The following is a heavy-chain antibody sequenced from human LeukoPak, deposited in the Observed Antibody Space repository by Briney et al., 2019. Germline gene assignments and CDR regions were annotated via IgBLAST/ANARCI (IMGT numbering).Heavy chain of an antibody. V-gene: IGHV1-69*05. CDR3: ARDHVYYYDSSGLVY. Sequence: GSSVKVSCKASGGTFSSYAISWVRQAPGQGLEWMGGIIPIFGTANYAQKFQGRVTITTDESTSTAYMELSSLRSGDTAVYYCARDHVYYYDSSGLVYWGQGTLVTVSS. CDR2: IIPIFGTA. D-gene: IGHD3-22*01. J-gene: IGHJ4*02. CDR1: GGTFSSYA.